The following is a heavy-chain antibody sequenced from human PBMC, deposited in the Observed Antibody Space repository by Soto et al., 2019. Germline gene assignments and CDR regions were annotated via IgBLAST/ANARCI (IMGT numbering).Heavy chain of an antibody. V-gene: IGHV4-59*08. Sequence: PSETLSLTCTVSGGSISSYYWSWIRQPPGKGLEWIGYIYYSGSTNYNPSLKSRVTISVDTSKNQFSLKLSSVTAADTAVYYCARHWSVRGPAAMKDYMDVWGTGTTVTVSS. J-gene: IGHJ6*03. CDR1: GGSISSYY. D-gene: IGHD2-2*01. CDR3: ARHWSVRGPAAMKDYMDV. CDR2: IYYSGST.